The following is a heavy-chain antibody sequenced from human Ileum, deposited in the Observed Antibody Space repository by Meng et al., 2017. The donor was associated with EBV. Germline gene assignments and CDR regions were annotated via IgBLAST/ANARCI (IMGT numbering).Heavy chain of an antibody. J-gene: IGHJ4*02. CDR1: GYTFTSSS. CDR3: ARGNGWRFDY. V-gene: IGHV7-4-1*01. D-gene: IGHD6-19*01. Sequence: QVQLVQSEAEVKKPGASVKVSCQAAGYTFTSSSMNWVRHAPGQGLEWMGWININTGNPTYAQGFTGRFVFSLDTSVSTAYLQIDSLKAGDTAVYYCARGNGWRFDYWGQGTLVTVSS. CDR2: ININTGNP.